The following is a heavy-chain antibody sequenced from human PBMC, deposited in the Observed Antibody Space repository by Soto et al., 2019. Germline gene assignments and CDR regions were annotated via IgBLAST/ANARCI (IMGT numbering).Heavy chain of an antibody. CDR2: IHPSGGTA. CDR3: ARADGGNRFDY. J-gene: IGHJ4*01. Sequence: QVQLVQSGVEVKKPGASVKVSCKASGYTFTNYYIHWVRQAPGQGLEWMGIIHPSGGTATYAQKFQGRVAMAGDTCTSTVYMELSSLRFEDTAVYYCARADGGNRFDYWGHGTLVSVSS. CDR1: GYTFTNYY. V-gene: IGHV1-46*01. D-gene: IGHD2-15*01.